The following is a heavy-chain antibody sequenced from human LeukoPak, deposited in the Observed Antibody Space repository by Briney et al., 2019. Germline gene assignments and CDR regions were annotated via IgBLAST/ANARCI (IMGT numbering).Heavy chain of an antibody. J-gene: IGHJ4*02. D-gene: IGHD1-26*01. V-gene: IGHV3-53*01. CDR3: ARVLGASTFDY. Sequence: PGGSLRLSCAASGFTVSSNYMSWVRQAPGKGLEWVSVIYSGGSTYYADSVKGRFTISRDNSKNTLYLQMNSLRAEDTAVYHCARVLGASTFDYWGQGTLVTVSS. CDR1: GFTVSSNY. CDR2: IYSGGST.